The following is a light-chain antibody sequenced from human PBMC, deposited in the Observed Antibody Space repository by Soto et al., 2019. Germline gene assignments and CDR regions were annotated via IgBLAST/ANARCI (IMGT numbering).Light chain of an antibody. CDR3: QQYDNPYT. V-gene: IGKV1-33*01. Sequence: DIQMTQSPSSLSASVGDRVTITCQASQDISNYLNWYQQKPGKAPKLLIYGASNLETGVPSRFSGSGSGTDFTFTISRLQPEDIATYYCQQYDNPYTFGQGTKLEIK. CDR2: GAS. CDR1: QDISNY. J-gene: IGKJ2*01.